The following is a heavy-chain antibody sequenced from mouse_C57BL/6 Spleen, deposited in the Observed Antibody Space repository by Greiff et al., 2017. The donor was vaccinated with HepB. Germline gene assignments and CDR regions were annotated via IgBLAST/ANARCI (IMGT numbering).Heavy chain of an antibody. CDR3: ARRLRYYFFDV. Sequence: EVQLQQSGPELVKPGASVKISCKASGYTFTDYYMNWVKQSHGKSLEWIGDINPNNGGTSYNQKFKGKATLTVDKSSSTAYMELRSLTSEDSAVYYCARRLRYYFFDVWGTGTTVTVSS. CDR1: GYTFTDYY. V-gene: IGHV1-26*01. D-gene: IGHD1-1*01. J-gene: IGHJ1*03. CDR2: INPNNGGT.